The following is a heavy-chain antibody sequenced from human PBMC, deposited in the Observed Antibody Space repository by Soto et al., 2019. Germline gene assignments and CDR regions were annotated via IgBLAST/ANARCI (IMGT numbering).Heavy chain of an antibody. CDR2: MNPNSGNT. Sequence: GASVKVSCKASGYTFTSYDINWVRQATGQGLEWMGWMNPNSGNTGYARKFQGRVTMTRNTSISTAYMELSSLRSEDTAVYYCAGEYGDLNSYYYGDVWGKGTRVTVAS. V-gene: IGHV1-8*01. CDR3: AGEYGDLNSYYYGDV. CDR1: GYTFTSYD. D-gene: IGHD2-21*02. J-gene: IGHJ6*03.